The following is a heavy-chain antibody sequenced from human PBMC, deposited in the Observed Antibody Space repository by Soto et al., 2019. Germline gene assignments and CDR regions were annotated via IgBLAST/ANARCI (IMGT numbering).Heavy chain of an antibody. D-gene: IGHD3-16*01. CDR3: ARGGVTAGHL. Sequence: QVELVQSGAEVKKPGSSVKVSCTASGGNFNYNTYIWVRQAPGQGPEWVGAIMPVFPTIHYGQGFQGRVKMTGDLSTTTVFIELSGLTSEDTAVYFCARGGVTAGHLWGPGTLVTVSS. J-gene: IGHJ4*02. V-gene: IGHV1-69*01. CDR1: GGNFNYNT. CDR2: IMPVFPTI.